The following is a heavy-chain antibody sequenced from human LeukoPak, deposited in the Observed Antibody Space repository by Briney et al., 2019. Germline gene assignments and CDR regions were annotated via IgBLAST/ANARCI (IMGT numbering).Heavy chain of an antibody. CDR3: AREKQWLEIFDY. J-gene: IGHJ4*02. D-gene: IGHD6-19*01. V-gene: IGHV4-61*02. CDR2: IDTSGST. Sequence: SQTLSLTCTVSGGSISSGSYYWSWIRQPAGKGLEWIVRIDTSGSTNYNPSLKSRVTISVDPSKNQFSLKLSSVTAADTAVYYCAREKQWLEIFDYWGQGTLVTVSS. CDR1: GGSISSGSYY.